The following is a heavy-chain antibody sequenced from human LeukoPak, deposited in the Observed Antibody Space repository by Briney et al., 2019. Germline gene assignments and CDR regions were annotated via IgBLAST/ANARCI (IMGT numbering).Heavy chain of an antibody. CDR2: ISSSGSTM. Sequence: PGGSLRLSCAASGFTFSSYEMNWVRQAPGKGLEWGSYISSSGSTMYYAESVKGRLTISRDNAKNSLYLQLNSLRAEDTAVYYCARAPYYYDSSGYFQHWGQGTLVTVSS. D-gene: IGHD3-22*01. V-gene: IGHV3-48*03. J-gene: IGHJ1*01. CDR1: GFTFSSYE. CDR3: ARAPYYYDSSGYFQH.